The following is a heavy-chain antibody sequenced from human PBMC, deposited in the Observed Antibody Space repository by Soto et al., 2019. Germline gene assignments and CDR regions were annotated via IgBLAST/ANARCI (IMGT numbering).Heavy chain of an antibody. CDR3: AKDLRPDGRYDLDY. CDR1: GFTFRTYA. D-gene: IGHD1-26*01. J-gene: IGHJ4*02. CDR2: MVGDGSSL. Sequence: EVQLLESGGGLAQPGGSLRLSCAASGFTFRTYAMNWVRQAPGKGLEWVSVMVGDGSSLDYADSVRGLFTISRDNSTNTLYLQMNSLRAEDTAVYYCAKDLRPDGRYDLDYWGQGTLVTVSS. V-gene: IGHV3-23*01.